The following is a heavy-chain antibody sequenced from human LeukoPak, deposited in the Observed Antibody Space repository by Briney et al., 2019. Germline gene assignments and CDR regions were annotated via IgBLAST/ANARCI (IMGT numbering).Heavy chain of an antibody. CDR1: GGTFSSYT. J-gene: IGHJ6*02. CDR3: ARGGWPHARGMDV. V-gene: IGHV1-69*02. Sequence: SVKVSCKASGGTFSSYTISWVRQAPGQGLEWMGRIIPILGIANYAQKFQGRVTIAADKSTSTAYMELSSLRSEDTAVYYCARGGWPHARGMDVWGQVTTVTVSS. CDR2: IIPILGIA. D-gene: IGHD2-15*01.